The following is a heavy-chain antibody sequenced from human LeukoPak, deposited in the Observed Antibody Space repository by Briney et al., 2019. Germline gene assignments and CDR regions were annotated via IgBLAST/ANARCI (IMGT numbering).Heavy chain of an antibody. CDR2: INQDGSAN. D-gene: IGHD6-19*01. V-gene: IGHV3-7*03. CDR3: ARDPDLYSTGWFYFDF. CDR1: GFTFRGYW. J-gene: IGHJ4*02. Sequence: PGVSLRLSCAASGFTFRGYWMTWVRQPPGKGLEWVANINQDGSANFYVDSVKGRFTISRDNAKNSLYLQMNSLRAEDTAVYYCARDPDLYSTGWFYFDFWGQGTLVTVSS.